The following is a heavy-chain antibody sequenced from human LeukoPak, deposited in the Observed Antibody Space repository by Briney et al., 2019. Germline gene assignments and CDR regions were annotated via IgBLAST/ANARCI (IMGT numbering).Heavy chain of an antibody. V-gene: IGHV3-23*01. D-gene: IGHD3-9*01. J-gene: IGHJ4*02. CDR3: AKLPYFAYFDY. CDR1: GFTFSSYA. Sequence: GESLKISCAASGFTFSSYAMNWVRQAPGKGLEWVSAISGSGGSIYYADSVKGRFTISRDNSKNTLYLQMNSLRAEDTAVYHCAKLPYFAYFDYWGQGTLVSVSS. CDR2: ISGSGGSI.